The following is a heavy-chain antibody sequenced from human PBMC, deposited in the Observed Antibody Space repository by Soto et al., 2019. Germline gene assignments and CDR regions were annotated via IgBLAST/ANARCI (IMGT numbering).Heavy chain of an antibody. CDR1: GFTFSSYG. V-gene: IGHV3-33*01. D-gene: IGHD2-15*01. CDR2: IWYDGSNK. Sequence: PGGSLRLSCAASGFTFSSYGMHWVRQAPGKGLEWVAVIWYDGSNKYYADSVKGRFTISRDNSKNTLYLQMNSLRAEDTAVYYCAREIFTTYYYGMDVWGQGTTVTVSS. CDR3: AREIFTTYYYGMDV. J-gene: IGHJ6*02.